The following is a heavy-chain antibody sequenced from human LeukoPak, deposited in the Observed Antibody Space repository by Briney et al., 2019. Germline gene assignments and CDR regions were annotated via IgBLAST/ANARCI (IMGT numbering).Heavy chain of an antibody. D-gene: IGHD3-16*01. CDR1: GFTFGNYA. J-gene: IGHJ6*03. Sequence: GGSLRLSCEVSGFTFGNYAMSWVRQAPGKGLEWISGISGSGHYTYTADSLKGRFTISRDSSKNTLYLQMNSLRAEDTALYYCAKDGSWGDYYFYFYIDVWGKGTTVTVSS. V-gene: IGHV3-23*01. CDR3: AKDGSWGDYYFYFYIDV. CDR2: ISGSGHYT.